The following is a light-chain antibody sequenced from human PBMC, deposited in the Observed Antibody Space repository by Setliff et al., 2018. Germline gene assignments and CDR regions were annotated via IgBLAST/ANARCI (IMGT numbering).Light chain of an antibody. CDR2: AVS. Sequence: QSALTQPASVSGSPGQSITISCSGTSSDVGSYDLVSWYQQHPGKAPKLIIYAVSDRPSGVSNRFSGSKSGNTASLTISGLQTEDEADYYCNAYTSATTYVLGTGTKVTVL. CDR1: SSDVGSYDL. J-gene: IGLJ1*01. V-gene: IGLV2-14*03. CDR3: NAYTSATTYV.